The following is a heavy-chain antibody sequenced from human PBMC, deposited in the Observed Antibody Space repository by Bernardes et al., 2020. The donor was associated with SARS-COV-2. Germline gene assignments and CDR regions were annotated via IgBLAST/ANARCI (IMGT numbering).Heavy chain of an antibody. J-gene: IGHJ4*02. CDR3: ARGANGRRLATLFDY. CDR2: IIPIFGTA. V-gene: IGHV1-69*13. Sequence: SVKVSCKASGGTFSSYAISWVRQAPGQGLEWMGGIIPIFGTANYAQKFQGRVTITADESTSTAYMELSSLRSEDTAVYYCARGANGRRLATLFDYWGQGTLVTVSS. CDR1: GGTFSSYA. D-gene: IGHD2-8*01.